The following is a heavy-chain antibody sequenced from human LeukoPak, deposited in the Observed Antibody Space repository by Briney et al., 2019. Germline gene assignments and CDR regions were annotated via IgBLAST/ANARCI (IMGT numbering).Heavy chain of an antibody. CDR2: ISSSGSTI. D-gene: IGHD4-17*01. V-gene: IGHV3-11*01. CDR3: AKAPHDYGDYVSY. CDR1: GFTFSDYY. J-gene: IGHJ4*02. Sequence: GGSLRLSCAASGFTFSDYYMSWIRQAPGKGLEWVSYISSSGSTIYYADSVKGRFTISRDNAKNSLYLQMNSLRAEDTAVYYCAKAPHDYGDYVSYWGQGTLVTVSS.